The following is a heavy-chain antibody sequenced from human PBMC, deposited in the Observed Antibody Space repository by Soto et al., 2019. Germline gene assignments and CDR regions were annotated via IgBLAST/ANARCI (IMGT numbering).Heavy chain of an antibody. CDR3: AKSIGQWLVGYFDY. CDR1: GFTFSSYA. J-gene: IGHJ4*02. CDR2: ISGSGGST. Sequence: GGSLRLSCAASGFTFSSYAMSWVRQAPGKGLEWVSAISGSGGSTYYADSVKGQFTISRDNSKNTLYLQMNSLRAEDTAVYYCAKSIGQWLVGYFDYWGQGTLVTVSS. D-gene: IGHD6-19*01. V-gene: IGHV3-23*01.